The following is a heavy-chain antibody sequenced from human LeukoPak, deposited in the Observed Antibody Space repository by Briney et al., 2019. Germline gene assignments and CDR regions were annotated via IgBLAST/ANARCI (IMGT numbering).Heavy chain of an antibody. J-gene: IGHJ3*02. V-gene: IGHV1-69*01. D-gene: IGHD6-19*01. CDR1: DGTFSSYA. CDR3: ARALNRYSSGWYGDAFDI. Sequence: SVKVSCKASDGTFSSYAISWVRQAPGHGLEWMGGIIPIFGTANYAQKFQGRVTITADESTSTAYMELSSLRSEDTAVYYCARALNRYSSGWYGDAFDIWGQGTMVTVSS. CDR2: IIPIFGTA.